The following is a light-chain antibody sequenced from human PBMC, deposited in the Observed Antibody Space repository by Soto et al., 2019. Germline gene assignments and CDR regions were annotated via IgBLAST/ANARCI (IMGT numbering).Light chain of an antibody. Sequence: QSALAQPRSVSGSPGQSVTLSCTGTSSDVGGYDFVSWYQQYPGKAPKLIIFDVTERTSGVPDRFSGSKSGNSASLTISGLLAEDEAADYCSSYAGSYILGVFGGGTKVTVL. V-gene: IGLV2-11*01. CDR2: DVT. CDR1: SSDVGGYDF. J-gene: IGLJ3*02. CDR3: SSYAGSYILGV.